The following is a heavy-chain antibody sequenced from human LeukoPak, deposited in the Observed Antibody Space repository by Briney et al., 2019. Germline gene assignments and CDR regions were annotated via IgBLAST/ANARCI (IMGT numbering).Heavy chain of an antibody. D-gene: IGHD1-26*01. CDR1: GFTFSNAW. CDR2: IKSKTGGGTT. CDR3: ATGLLGN. Sequence: GGSLRLSCAASGFTFSNAWMSWVRQTPGKGLEWVGLIKSKTGGGTTDYAALVKGRFTISRDDSKNTLYLQMNSLKTEDAAVYYCATGLLGNWGRGTLVTVSS. J-gene: IGHJ4*02. V-gene: IGHV3-15*01.